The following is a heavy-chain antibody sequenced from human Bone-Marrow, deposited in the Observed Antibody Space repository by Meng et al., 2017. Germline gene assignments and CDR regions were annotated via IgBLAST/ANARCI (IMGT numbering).Heavy chain of an antibody. V-gene: IGHV1-46*01. CDR2: INPSGGST. Sequence: SVKVSCKASGYTFTSYYMHWVRQAPGQGLEWMGIINPSGGSTSCAQKFQGRVTMTRDTSTTTVYMELSSLRSEDTAVYYCARDFLDGGWYSQVWAFDYWGQGTLVTVSS. CDR1: GYTFTSYY. D-gene: IGHD6-19*01. CDR3: ARDFLDGGWYSQVWAFDY. J-gene: IGHJ4*02.